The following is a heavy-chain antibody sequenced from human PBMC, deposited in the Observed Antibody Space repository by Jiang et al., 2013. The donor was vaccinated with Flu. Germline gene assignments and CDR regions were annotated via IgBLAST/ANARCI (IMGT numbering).Heavy chain of an antibody. CDR3: ARGLLYVDTAVVYWDY. CDR1: AGSISSGSYF. Sequence: KPSETLSLTCTVSAGSISSGSYFWGWIRQPPGKGLEWIGYIYDSGSTNDNPSLNNRVTISADMAKKQFSLKLSSVTAADTAVYYCARGLLYVDTAVVYWDYWGQGTLVTVSS. D-gene: IGHD5-18*01. CDR2: IYDSGST. V-gene: IGHV4-61*01. J-gene: IGHJ4*02.